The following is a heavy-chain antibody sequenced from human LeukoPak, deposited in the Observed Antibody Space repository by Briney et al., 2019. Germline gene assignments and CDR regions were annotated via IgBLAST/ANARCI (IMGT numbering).Heavy chain of an antibody. CDR2: INPNSGGT. D-gene: IGHD2-15*01. CDR1: GYTFTGYY. J-gene: IGHJ4*02. V-gene: IGHV1-2*02. CDR3: ARVRCSGGSCHSDY. Sequence: ASVKVSCKASGYTFTGYYMHWVRQAPGQGLEWMGWINPNSGGTNYAQKFQGRVTMTRDTSISTAYMELSRLRSDDTAVYYCARVRCSGGSCHSDYWGQGTLVTVSS.